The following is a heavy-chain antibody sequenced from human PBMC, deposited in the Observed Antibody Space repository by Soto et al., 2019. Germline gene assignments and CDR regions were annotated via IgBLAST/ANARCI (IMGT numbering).Heavy chain of an antibody. Sequence: ASVKVSCKASGYTFTRYGMNWVRQAPGRGLEWMGWINPCNGNTKHSQKFQVRVIIERDTSASKAYMELSSLGSEDTAVYYCARGGYFDSSDYLAYWGLGTLVTVSS. D-gene: IGHD3-22*01. CDR1: GYTFTRYG. CDR2: INPCNGNT. V-gene: IGHV1-3*01. CDR3: ARGGYFDSSDYLAY. J-gene: IGHJ4*02.